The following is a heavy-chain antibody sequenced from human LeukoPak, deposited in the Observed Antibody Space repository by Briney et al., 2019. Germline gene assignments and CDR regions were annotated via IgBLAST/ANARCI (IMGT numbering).Heavy chain of an antibody. Sequence: GASVKVSCKASGYTFTSYDINWVRQATGQGLEWMGWMNPNSGNTGYAQKFQGRVTMTRNTSISTAYMELSSLRSEDTAVYYCAREGPGYCSSTSCYGSYYYMDVWGKGTTVTISS. CDR1: GYTFTSYD. CDR2: MNPNSGNT. CDR3: AREGPGYCSSTSCYGSYYYMDV. J-gene: IGHJ6*03. V-gene: IGHV1-8*01. D-gene: IGHD2-2*01.